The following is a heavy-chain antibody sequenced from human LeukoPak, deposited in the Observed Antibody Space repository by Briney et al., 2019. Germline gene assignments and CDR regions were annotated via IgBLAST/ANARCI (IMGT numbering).Heavy chain of an antibody. D-gene: IGHD3-22*01. V-gene: IGHV1-46*03. CDR2: INPSGGST. J-gene: IGHJ6*03. CDR3: AAHRSGYSPFYYYMDV. Sequence: ASVKVSCKASGYTFTSYYMLWVRQAPGQGLEWMGIINPSGGSTSYAQKFQGRVTMTRDTSTSTVYMELSSLRSEDTAVYYCAAHRSGYSPFYYYMDVWGKGTTVTVSS. CDR1: GYTFTSYY.